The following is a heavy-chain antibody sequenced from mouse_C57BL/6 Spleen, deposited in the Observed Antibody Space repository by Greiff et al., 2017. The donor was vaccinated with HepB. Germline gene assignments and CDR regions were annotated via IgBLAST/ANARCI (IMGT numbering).Heavy chain of an antibody. CDR3: ARPDGYYGMDY. V-gene: IGHV5-12*01. CDR2: ISNGGGST. D-gene: IGHD2-3*01. CDR1: GFTFSDYY. J-gene: IGHJ4*01. Sequence: EVKLVESGGGLVQPGGSLKLSCAASGFTFSDYYMYWVRQTPEKRLEWVAYISNGGGSTYYPDTVKGRFTISRYNAKNTLYLQMSRLKSEDTAMYYCARPDGYYGMDYWGQGTSVTVSS.